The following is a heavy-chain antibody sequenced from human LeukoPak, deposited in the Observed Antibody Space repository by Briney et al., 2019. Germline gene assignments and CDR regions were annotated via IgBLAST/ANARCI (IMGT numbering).Heavy chain of an antibody. CDR3: ARLSVGATIVDY. Sequence: ASVKVSCKASGYTFTGYYMHWVRQAPGQGLEWMGWINPNSGGTNYAQKFQGRVTMTRDTSISPAYMELSRLRSDDTAVYYCARLSVGATIVDYWGQGTLVTVSS. CDR2: INPNSGGT. V-gene: IGHV1-2*02. CDR1: GYTFTGYY. J-gene: IGHJ4*02. D-gene: IGHD1-26*01.